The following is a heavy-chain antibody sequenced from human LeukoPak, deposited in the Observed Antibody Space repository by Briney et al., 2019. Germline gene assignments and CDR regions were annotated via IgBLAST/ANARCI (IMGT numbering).Heavy chain of an antibody. CDR3: ATVRLLWFGELLSPADWFDP. CDR2: IYSGGST. J-gene: IGHJ5*02. D-gene: IGHD3-10*01. CDR1: GFTFDDYA. V-gene: IGHV3-53*01. Sequence: GGSLRLSCAASGFTFDDYAMHWVRQAPGKGLEWVSVIYSGGSTYYADSVKGRFTISRDNSKNTLYLQMNSLRAEDTAVYYCATVRLLWFGELLSPADWFDPWGQGTLVTVSS.